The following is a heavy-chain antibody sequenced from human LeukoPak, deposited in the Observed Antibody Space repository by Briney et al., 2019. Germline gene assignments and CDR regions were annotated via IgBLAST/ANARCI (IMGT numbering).Heavy chain of an antibody. Sequence: PGGSLRLSCAASGLTFSNAWMNWVRQAPGKGLEWVGRIKSKTDGGTADYAAPVRGRFTISRDDSNNTLYLQMNSLKTEDTAVYFCTTEGGAYSIRFDYWGQGTLVTVSS. CDR2: IKSKTDGGTA. J-gene: IGHJ4*02. CDR1: GLTFSNAW. V-gene: IGHV3-15*01. CDR3: TTEGGAYSIRFDY. D-gene: IGHD2-15*01.